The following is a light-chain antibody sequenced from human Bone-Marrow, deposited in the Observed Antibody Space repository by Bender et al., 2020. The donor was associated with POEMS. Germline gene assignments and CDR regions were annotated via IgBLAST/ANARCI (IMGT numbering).Light chain of an antibody. Sequence: QSVLTQPPSASGTPGQRVTISCSGSSSNIEINYVSWYQQLPGTAPQLLIYKNDQRPSGVPDRFSGSKSGTSASLAISGLRSEDEADYYCCSYAGRYSYVFGTGTTVTVL. J-gene: IGLJ1*01. CDR3: CSYAGRYSYV. V-gene: IGLV1-47*01. CDR1: SSNIEINY. CDR2: KND.